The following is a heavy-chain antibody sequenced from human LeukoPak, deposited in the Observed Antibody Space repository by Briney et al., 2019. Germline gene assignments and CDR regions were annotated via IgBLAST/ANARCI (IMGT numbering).Heavy chain of an antibody. V-gene: IGHV3-30*02. Sequence: GGSLRLSCSASGFTFKSHGMHWVRQAPGKGLEWVAFIRYDASDKYYADSVKGRFTISRDNSKNTVDLQMNSLRTEDTAVYYCAKKLIGRAAAAGYFDSWGQGTLVTVPS. J-gene: IGHJ4*02. D-gene: IGHD6-13*01. CDR1: GFTFKSHG. CDR2: IRYDASDK. CDR3: AKKLIGRAAAAGYFDS.